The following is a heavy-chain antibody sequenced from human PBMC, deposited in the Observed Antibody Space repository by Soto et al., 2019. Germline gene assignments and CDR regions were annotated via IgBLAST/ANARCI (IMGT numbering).Heavy chain of an antibody. CDR3: AKDQAAAVHY. CDR1: GFTFSSYG. CDR2: ISYDGSNK. Sequence: QVQLVESGGGVVQPGRSLRLSCAASGFTFSSYGMHWVRQAPGKGLEWVAVISYDGSNKYYADSVKGRFTISRDNAKNTLYLQMNSLRAEDTAVYYCAKDQAAAVHYWGQGTLVTVSS. D-gene: IGHD6-13*01. J-gene: IGHJ4*02. V-gene: IGHV3-30*18.